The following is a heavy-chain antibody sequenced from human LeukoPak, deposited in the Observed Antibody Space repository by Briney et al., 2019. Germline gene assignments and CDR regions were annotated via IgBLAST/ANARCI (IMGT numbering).Heavy chain of an antibody. D-gene: IGHD6-13*01. Sequence: ASVKVSCKASGYTFTSYYMHWVRQAPGQGLEWMGIINPSGGSTSYAQKFQGRVTITRDTSASTAYMELSSLRSEDTAVYYCVGDIAAAGTSGGWGQGTLVTVSS. CDR2: INPSGGST. CDR3: VGDIAAAGTSGG. CDR1: GYTFTSYY. V-gene: IGHV1-46*01. J-gene: IGHJ4*02.